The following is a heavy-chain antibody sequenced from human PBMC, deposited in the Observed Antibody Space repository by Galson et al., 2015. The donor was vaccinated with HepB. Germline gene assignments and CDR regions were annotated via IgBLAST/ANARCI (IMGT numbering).Heavy chain of an antibody. CDR2: INAGNGNT. CDR1: GYTFTSYA. J-gene: IGHJ3*02. Sequence: VKVSCKASGYTFTSYAMHWVRQAPGQRLEWMGWINAGNGNTKYSQKFQGRVTITRDTSASTAYMELSSLRSEDTAVYYCARDRGIVGATSREAFDIWGQGTMVTVSS. V-gene: IGHV1-3*01. CDR3: ARDRGIVGATSREAFDI. D-gene: IGHD1-26*01.